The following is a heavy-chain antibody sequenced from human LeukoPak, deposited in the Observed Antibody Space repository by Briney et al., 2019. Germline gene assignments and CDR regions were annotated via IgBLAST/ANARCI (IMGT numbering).Heavy chain of an antibody. V-gene: IGHV4-59*01. D-gene: IGHD3-16*01. J-gene: IGHJ3*02. Sequence: SETLSLTCTVSGGSISSYYWSWIRQPPGKGLEWIGYIYYSGSTNYNPSLKSRVTISVDTSKNQFSLKLSSVTAADTAVYYCARGWGREGAPDAFDIWGQGTMVTVSS. CDR1: GGSISSYY. CDR3: ARGWGREGAPDAFDI. CDR2: IYYSGST.